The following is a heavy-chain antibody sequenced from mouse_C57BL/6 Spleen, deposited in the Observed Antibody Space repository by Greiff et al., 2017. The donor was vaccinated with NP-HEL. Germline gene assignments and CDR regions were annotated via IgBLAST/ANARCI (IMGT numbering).Heavy chain of an antibody. J-gene: IGHJ1*03. CDR1: GFTFSSYG. CDR3: ARPGSPYWYFDV. V-gene: IGHV5-6*02. Sequence: EVKLVESGGDLVKPGGSLKLSCAASGFTFSSYGMSWVRQTPDKRLEWVATISSGGSYTYYPDSVKGRFTISRDNAKNTLYLQMSSLKSEDTAMYYCARPGSPYWYFDVWGTGTTVTVSS. D-gene: IGHD1-1*01. CDR2: ISSGGSYT.